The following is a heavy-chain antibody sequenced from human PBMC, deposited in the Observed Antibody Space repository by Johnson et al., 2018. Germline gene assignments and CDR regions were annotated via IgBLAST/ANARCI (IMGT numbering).Heavy chain of an antibody. D-gene: IGHD1-26*01. CDR2: IRSKANNYAI. J-gene: IGHJ1*01. V-gene: IGHV3-73*02. CDR3: TRSDYSGTYFS. Sequence: EVQLVESGGGLVQPGGSLKLSCAASGFSFSGSPMHWVRQASGKGLEWVGRIRSKANNYAIAYGASVKGRFTISRDGSKNTAYLQMNSLKTEDTAVYYCTRSDYSGTYFSWGQGTRVTVSS. CDR1: GFSFSGSP.